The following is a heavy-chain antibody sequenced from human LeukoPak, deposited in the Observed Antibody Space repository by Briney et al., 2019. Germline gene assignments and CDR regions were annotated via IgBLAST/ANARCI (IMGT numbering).Heavy chain of an antibody. Sequence: GGSLRLSCKGSGYSFTNYWIGWVRQMPGKGLEWMGIIYPGDSDTRYSPSFQGQVTISADKSITTAYLQWSSLKASDTGMYYCTREEGYGDYGIDFWGQGTLVTVSS. CDR3: TREEGYGDYGIDF. CDR2: IYPGDSDT. J-gene: IGHJ4*02. CDR1: GYSFTNYW. V-gene: IGHV5-51*01. D-gene: IGHD4-17*01.